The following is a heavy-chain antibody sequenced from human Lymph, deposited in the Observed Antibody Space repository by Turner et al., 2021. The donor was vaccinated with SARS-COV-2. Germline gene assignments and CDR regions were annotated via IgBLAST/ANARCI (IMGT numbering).Heavy chain of an antibody. CDR3: AREEPIRSTFGGVGGGMDV. V-gene: IGHV3-74*01. CDR2: INRYGSRT. J-gene: IGHJ6*02. Sequence: EVQLVESGGGLVQPGGSLRFSCAASGFTFNISWMHWVRQAPGKGLVGVSRINRYGSRTSYANYVKGRFTSSRNNAKNTLYLQMNSLRAEDTAVYYCAREEPIRSTFGGVGGGMDVWGQGTTVTVSS. D-gene: IGHD3-16*01. CDR1: GFTFNISW.